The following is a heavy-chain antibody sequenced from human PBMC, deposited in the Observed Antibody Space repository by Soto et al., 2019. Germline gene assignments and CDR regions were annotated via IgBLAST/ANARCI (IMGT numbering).Heavy chain of an antibody. CDR3: AKGPTWGS. CDR2: SSGRDGKT. D-gene: IGHD1-26*01. Sequence: EMQLVESGGDVVQPGGSLRLSCAASGFTFINSAMNWVRQAPGKGLEWVSVSSGRDGKTYYSDSVRGRFTISRDNSKSTLYLQMNGLRVEDTAVYYCAKGPTWGSWGQGTLVTVSS. J-gene: IGHJ4*02. CDR1: GFTFINSA. V-gene: IGHV3-23*04.